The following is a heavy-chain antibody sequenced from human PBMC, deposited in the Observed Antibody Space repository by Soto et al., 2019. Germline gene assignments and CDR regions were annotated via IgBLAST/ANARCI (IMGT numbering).Heavy chain of an antibody. CDR1: GFTFSSYS. CDR2: ISSSSSTI. D-gene: IGHD6-6*01. J-gene: IGHJ4*02. CDR3: ARERPSWVYSSSSAGDDY. Sequence: PGGSLRLSCAASGFTFSSYSMNWVRQAPGKGLEWVSYISSSSSTIYYADSVKGRFTISRDNAKNSLYLQMNSPRDEDTAVYYCARERPSWVYSSSSAGDDYWGQGTLVTVSS. V-gene: IGHV3-48*02.